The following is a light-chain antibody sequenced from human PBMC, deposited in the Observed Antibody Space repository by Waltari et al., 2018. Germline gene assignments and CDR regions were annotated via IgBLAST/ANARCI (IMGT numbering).Light chain of an antibody. J-gene: IGLJ3*02. V-gene: IGLV6-57*03. Sequence: NFILTQPHSVSESPGKTVTISCTRNRGSSNYVHSYQQRPGSAPTTLIYEDNQRPSGVPERFSGSIDRSSKFASLTISGLKTEDEADYYCQSYDSSSWVFGGGTRLTVL. CDR2: EDN. CDR1: RGSSNY. CDR3: QSYDSSSWV.